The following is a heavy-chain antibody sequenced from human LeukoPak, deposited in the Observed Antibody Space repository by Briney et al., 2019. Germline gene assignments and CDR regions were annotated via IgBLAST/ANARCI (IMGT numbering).Heavy chain of an antibody. CDR2: IIPILGIA. D-gene: IGHD3-10*01. J-gene: IGHJ3*02. CDR1: GGTFSSYT. Sequence: SAKVSCKASGGTFSSYTISWVRQAPGQGLEWMGRIIPILGIANYAQKFQGRVTITADKSTSTAYMELSSLRSEDTAVYYCAREGTQVTMVRGVIGIWGQGTMVTVSS. V-gene: IGHV1-69*04. CDR3: AREGTQVTMVRGVIGI.